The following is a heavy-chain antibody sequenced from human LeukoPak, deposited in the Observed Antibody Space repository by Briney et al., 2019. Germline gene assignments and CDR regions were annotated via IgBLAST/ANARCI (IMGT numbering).Heavy chain of an antibody. J-gene: IGHJ4*02. CDR3: AREMEGDYGSGTFFDL. CDR2: IYYSGST. V-gene: IGHV4-59*12. D-gene: IGHD3-10*01. CDR1: GGSISSYY. Sequence: SETLSLTCTVSGGSISSYYWSWIRQPPGKGLEWIGYIYYSGSTNYNPSLKSRVTISVDTSKNQFSLKLSSVTAADTAVYYCAREMEGDYGSGTFFDLWGQGNMVTVSS.